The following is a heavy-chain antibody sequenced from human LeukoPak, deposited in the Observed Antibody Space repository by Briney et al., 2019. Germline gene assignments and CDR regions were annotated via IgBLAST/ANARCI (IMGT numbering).Heavy chain of an antibody. D-gene: IGHD3-3*01. Sequence: GGSLRLSCAASGFPFSSYAMNWVRQAPGKGLEWVANIKQDGSEKYYVDSVRGRFTISRDNTKNSLYLQMSSLRAEDTAVYYCATDRGWRTSGYYLYYFEYWGQGTLVTFSS. CDR3: ATDRGWRTSGYYLYYFEY. V-gene: IGHV3-7*01. CDR2: IKQDGSEK. CDR1: GFPFSSYA. J-gene: IGHJ4*02.